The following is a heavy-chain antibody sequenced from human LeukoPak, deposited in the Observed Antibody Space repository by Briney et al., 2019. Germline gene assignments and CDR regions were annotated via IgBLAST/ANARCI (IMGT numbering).Heavy chain of an antibody. CDR2: IRRNSDGGTI. Sequence: RGSLRLSCATSGFSFSDAWMNWVRQAPGKGLEWVGRIRRNSDGGTIDYAAPVKGRFALSRDDSKNTLYLHMSSLQTEDTAVYYCATDFYDTTWGQGTLVTVSS. V-gene: IGHV3-15*07. CDR1: GFSFSDAW. J-gene: IGHJ5*02. CDR3: ATDFYDTT. D-gene: IGHD3-22*01.